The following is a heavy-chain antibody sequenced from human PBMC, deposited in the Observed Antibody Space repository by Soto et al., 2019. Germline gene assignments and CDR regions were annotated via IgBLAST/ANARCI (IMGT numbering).Heavy chain of an antibody. Sequence: SETLSLTCTVSGGSISSSSYYWGWIRQPPGKGLEWIGSIYYSGSTYYNPSLKSRVTISVDTSKNQFSLELSSVTAADTAVYYCARDGTYCGGDCYPYYYYGMDVWGQGTTVTVSS. V-gene: IGHV4-39*02. CDR1: GGSISSSSYY. D-gene: IGHD2-21*02. CDR2: IYYSGST. CDR3: ARDGTYCGGDCYPYYYYGMDV. J-gene: IGHJ6*02.